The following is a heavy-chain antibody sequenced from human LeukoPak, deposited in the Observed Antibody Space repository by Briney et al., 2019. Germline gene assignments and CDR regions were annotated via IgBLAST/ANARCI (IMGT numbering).Heavy chain of an antibody. J-gene: IGHJ4*02. D-gene: IGHD6-19*01. Sequence: ASVKVSCRASGYTFTDYYMHWVRQAPGQGLEWMGWINPNSAGTNYAQKFEGRVTMTRDTSISTAYMELSRLRSDDTAVYYCAREDTGWYVDYWGQGTLVTVSS. CDR2: INPNSAGT. CDR3: AREDTGWYVDY. V-gene: IGHV1-2*02. CDR1: GYTFTDYY.